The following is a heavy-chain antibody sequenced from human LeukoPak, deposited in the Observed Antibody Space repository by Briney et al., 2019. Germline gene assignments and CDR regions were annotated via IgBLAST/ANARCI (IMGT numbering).Heavy chain of an antibody. J-gene: IGHJ4*02. CDR2: LRYDGNYK. D-gene: IGHD3-22*01. CDR1: GFTFSNYG. V-gene: IGHV3-30*02. CDR3: AKDSGYETSGYSFDY. Sequence: GGSLRLSCAASGFTFSNYGMHWVRQAPGKGLERVAFLRYDGNYKYYADSVKGRFTISRDSSKNTLYLQMNSLGAEDKGVYYCAKDSGYETSGYSFDYWGRGTLVTVSS.